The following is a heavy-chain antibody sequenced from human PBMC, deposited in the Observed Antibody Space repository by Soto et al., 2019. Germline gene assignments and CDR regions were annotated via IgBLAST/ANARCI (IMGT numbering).Heavy chain of an antibody. Sequence: GESLKISCKGSGYSFTSYWIGWVRQMPGKGLEWMGIIYPGDSDTRYSPSFQGQVTISADKSISTAYLQWSSLKASDTAMYYCARHLRRFSYYYGVDVWGQGTTVTVSS. J-gene: IGHJ6*02. CDR1: GYSFTSYW. CDR3: ARHLRRFSYYYGVDV. D-gene: IGHD3-3*01. CDR2: IYPGDSDT. V-gene: IGHV5-51*01.